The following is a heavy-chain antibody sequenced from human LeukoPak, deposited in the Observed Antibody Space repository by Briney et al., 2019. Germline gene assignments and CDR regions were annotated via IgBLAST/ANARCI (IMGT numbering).Heavy chain of an antibody. CDR2: ISYDGSNK. CDR3: ARDRGYVDTAMVNY. D-gene: IGHD5-18*01. CDR1: GFTFSSYA. Sequence: GSLRLSCAASGFTFSSYAMHWVRQAPGKGLEWVAVISYDGSNKYYADSVKGRFTISRDNSKNTLYLQMNSLRAEDTAVYYCARDRGYVDTAMVNYWGQGTLVTVSS. J-gene: IGHJ4*02. V-gene: IGHV3-30-3*01.